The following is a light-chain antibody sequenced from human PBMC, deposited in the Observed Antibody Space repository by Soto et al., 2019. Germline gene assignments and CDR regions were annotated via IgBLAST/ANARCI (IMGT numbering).Light chain of an antibody. CDR3: QQYNQWPLT. CDR1: QSVKSN. J-gene: IGKJ4*01. V-gene: IGKV3-15*01. Sequence: EIVMTQSPATLSVSPGERATLSCRASQSVKSNLAWYQQKPGQAPRLLIYDASTRATGIPARFSGSGSGTEFTLTISSLKSEDFAVYYCQQYNQWPLTFGGGTKVEIK. CDR2: DAS.